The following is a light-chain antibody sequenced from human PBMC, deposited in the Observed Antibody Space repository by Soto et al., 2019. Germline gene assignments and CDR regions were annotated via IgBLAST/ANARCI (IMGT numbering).Light chain of an antibody. CDR1: NSDVGAFNY. CDR2: DVT. V-gene: IGLV2-14*03. Sequence: QSVLTPPASVSGSPGPSITIPRICNNSDVGAFNYVSWYQHHPGKAPKLIIYDVTDRPSGVSNRFSASKSGNTASLTISGLQAEDEADYYCSSYTTRNTEAFGTGTKVTVL. J-gene: IGLJ1*01. CDR3: SSYTTRNTEA.